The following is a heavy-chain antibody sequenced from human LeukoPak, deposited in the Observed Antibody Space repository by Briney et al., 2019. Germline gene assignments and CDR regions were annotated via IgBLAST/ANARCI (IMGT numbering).Heavy chain of an antibody. CDR1: GYSFTSYW. CDR2: IYPGDSDT. J-gene: IGHJ4*02. CDR3: ARRSGSGYRIYYFDY. D-gene: IGHD3-22*01. V-gene: IGHV5-51*01. Sequence: KGGESLKISCKGSGYSFTSYWIGWVRQMPGKGLEWMGIIYPGDSDTRYSPSFQGQVTISADKSVSTAYLQWSSLKASDTAMYYCARRSGSGYRIYYFDYWGQGTLVTVSS.